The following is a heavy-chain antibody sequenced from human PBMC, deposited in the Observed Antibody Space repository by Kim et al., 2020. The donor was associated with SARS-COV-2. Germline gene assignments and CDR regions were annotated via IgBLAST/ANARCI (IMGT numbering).Heavy chain of an antibody. D-gene: IGHD2-15*01. Sequence: GGSLRLSCVGSGFTFSSYTMNWVRQTPGKGLEWVSNIGTRSTPIFYADSVKGRFTISRDNTKSSLYLQMNSLRVDDTAVYYCARRRDCSGDICYGLDVWG. V-gene: IGHV3-48*01. CDR3: ARRRDCSGDICYGLDV. CDR1: GFTFSSYT. J-gene: IGHJ6*01. CDR2: IGTRSTPI.